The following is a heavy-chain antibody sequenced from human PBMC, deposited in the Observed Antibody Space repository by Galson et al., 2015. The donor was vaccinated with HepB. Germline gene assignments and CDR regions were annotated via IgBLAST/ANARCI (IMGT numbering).Heavy chain of an antibody. CDR2: INEDGSAK. D-gene: IGHD3-3*01. J-gene: IGHJ4*02. CDR3: ARSLVTIFAVFTIPPDY. CDR1: GFRLSDSW. V-gene: IGHV3-7*01. Sequence: SLRLSCAASGFRLSDSWMTWVRQPAERGLEWVANINEDGSAKRYLDSVKGRFTISRDIAKNSVYLQMNSLGVEDTAVYYRARSLVTIFAVFTIPPDYWGQGTLVTVSS.